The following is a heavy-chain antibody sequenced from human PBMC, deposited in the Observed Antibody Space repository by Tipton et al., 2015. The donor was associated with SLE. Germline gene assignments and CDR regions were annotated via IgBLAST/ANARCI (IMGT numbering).Heavy chain of an antibody. J-gene: IGHJ4*02. CDR1: GGSFSGYY. Sequence: TLSLTCAVYGGSFSGYYWSWIRQPPGKGLEWIGEINHSGSTNYNPSLKSRVTISVDTSKNQFSLKLSSVTAADTAVYYCARAKGRLVRIDYFDYWGQGTLVTVSS. V-gene: IGHV4-34*01. CDR3: ARAKGRLVRIDYFDY. D-gene: IGHD6-19*01. CDR2: INHSGST.